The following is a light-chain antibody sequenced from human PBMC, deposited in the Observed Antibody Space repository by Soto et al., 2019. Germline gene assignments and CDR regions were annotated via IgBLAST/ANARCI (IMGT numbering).Light chain of an antibody. Sequence: ENVLAPSPATLSFSPGERATLSCRASQSVSSYLAWYQQKPGQAPRLLIYGASSRATGIPDRFSGTGSETDFTLTISRLEPEDFAVYYCQQYDNSPITFGQGTRLEIK. V-gene: IGKV3-20*01. CDR2: GAS. CDR1: QSVSSY. J-gene: IGKJ5*01. CDR3: QQYDNSPIT.